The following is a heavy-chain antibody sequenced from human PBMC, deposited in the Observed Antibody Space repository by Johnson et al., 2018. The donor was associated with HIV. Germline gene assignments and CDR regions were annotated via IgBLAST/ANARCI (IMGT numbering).Heavy chain of an antibody. CDR3: ARDGRDLVTRGGFDI. J-gene: IGHJ3*02. D-gene: IGHD5-18*01. CDR2: IFSAGDT. Sequence: VQLVESGGGLVQSGGSLRLSCEASRITVGSNYMSWVRRAPGQGLEWVSVIFSAGDTYLADSVSGRFTISRDNSKNMLYLQMNSLRPDDTAVYYCARDGRDLVTRGGFDIWGPGTVVTVSS. V-gene: IGHV3-66*02. CDR1: RITVGSNY.